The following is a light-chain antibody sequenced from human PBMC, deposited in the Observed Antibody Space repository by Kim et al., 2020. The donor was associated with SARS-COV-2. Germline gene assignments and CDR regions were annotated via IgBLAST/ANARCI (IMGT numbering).Light chain of an antibody. CDR2: QVT. Sequence: SVSPGQTASITCSGDKLGDKYACWYQQKPGQSPVLVIYQVTKRPSGIHERFSGSNSGNTATLTISGTQAMDEADYYRQAWDSSTVVFGGGTQLTVL. J-gene: IGLJ2*01. CDR1: KLGDKY. V-gene: IGLV3-1*01. CDR3: QAWDSSTVV.